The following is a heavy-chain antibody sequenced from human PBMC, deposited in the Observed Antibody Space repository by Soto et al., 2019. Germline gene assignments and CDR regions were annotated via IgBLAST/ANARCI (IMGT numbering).Heavy chain of an antibody. J-gene: IGHJ3*02. CDR3: AKGHAPAIHSTFHI. D-gene: IGHD3-3*01. CDR2: ISSDGSKQ. CDR1: GFTLSDYG. Sequence: PGGSLRLSCEVSGFTLSDYGMHWVRQAPGKGLDWVGAISSDGSKQSYGDSVRGRFTFSRDNSKNMLYLQMNSLRGDDTAVYYCAKGHAPAIHSTFHIWGQGTMVPVSS. V-gene: IGHV3-30*18.